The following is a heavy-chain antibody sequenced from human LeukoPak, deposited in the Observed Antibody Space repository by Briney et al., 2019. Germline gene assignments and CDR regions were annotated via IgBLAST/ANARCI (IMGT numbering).Heavy chain of an antibody. CDR1: GFTFSSYA. V-gene: IGHV3-23*01. Sequence: GGSLRLSCAASGFTFSSYAMSWVRQAPGKGLEWVSAISGSGGSTYYADSVKGRFTISRDNSKNTLYLQMNSLRAEDTAVYYCANRPFHYYYGSGSYYNVVYWGQGTLDTVSS. CDR2: ISGSGGST. CDR3: ANRPFHYYYGSGSYYNVVY. J-gene: IGHJ4*02. D-gene: IGHD3-10*01.